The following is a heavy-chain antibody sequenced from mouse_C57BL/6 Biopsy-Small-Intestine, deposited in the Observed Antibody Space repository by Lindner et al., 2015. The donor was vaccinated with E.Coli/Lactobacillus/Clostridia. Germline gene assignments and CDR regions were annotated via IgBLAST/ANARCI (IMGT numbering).Heavy chain of an antibody. CDR2: MNPKSGGI. V-gene: IGHV1-64*01. Sequence: SVKVSCKASGYTFTGYYMHWVRQAPGQGLEWMGLMNPKSGGIKYAQKFQGRVTMTRDTSISTAYMELSGLRSDDTAVYYCATLDQLTVAGYFDPWGQGTLVTVS. CDR3: ATLDQLTVAGYFDP. J-gene: IGHJ3*01. CDR1: GYTFTGYY. D-gene: IGHD2-3*01.